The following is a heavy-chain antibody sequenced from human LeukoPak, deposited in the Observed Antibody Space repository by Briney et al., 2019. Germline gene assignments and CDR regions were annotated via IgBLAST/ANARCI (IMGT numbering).Heavy chain of an antibody. CDR3: ARARPGRPGSSLGWFDP. J-gene: IGHJ5*02. D-gene: IGHD3-10*01. CDR2: INPNSGGT. Sequence: ASVKVSCKASGYTFTGYYMHWVRQAPGQGLEWMGWINPNSGGTNYAQKFQGRVAMTGDTSISTAYMDLSRLRSDDTAVYYCARARPGRPGSSLGWFDPWGQGTLVTVSS. V-gene: IGHV1-2*02. CDR1: GYTFTGYY.